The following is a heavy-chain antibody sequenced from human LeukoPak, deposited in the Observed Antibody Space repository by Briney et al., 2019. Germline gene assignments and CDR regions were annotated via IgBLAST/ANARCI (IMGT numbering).Heavy chain of an antibody. CDR3: ARSPYYYYGMDV. V-gene: IGHV5-51*01. CDR2: IYPGDSTT. J-gene: IGHJ6*02. Sequence: ESLQISCKGSGYRFTSYWIGWVRQMPGKGLEWMGIIYPGDSTTRYSPSFQGQVTISADKSISTAFLQWSSLKASDTAMYYCARSPYYYYGMDVWGQGTTVTVSS. CDR1: GYRFTSYW.